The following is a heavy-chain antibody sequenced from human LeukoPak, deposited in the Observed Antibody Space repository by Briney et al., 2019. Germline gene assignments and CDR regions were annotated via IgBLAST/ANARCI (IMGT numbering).Heavy chain of an antibody. CDR3: ARDQVGATVFDY. CDR1: GFTFSDYY. CDR2: ISSSVSTI. J-gene: IGHJ4*02. Sequence: GGSLRLSCAASGFTFSDYYVSWIRQAPGKGLEWVSYISSSVSTIYYADSAKGRFTISRDNARKSLYLQMNSLRADDTAVYYCARDQVGATVFDYWGQGTLVTISS. D-gene: IGHD1-26*01. V-gene: IGHV3-11*01.